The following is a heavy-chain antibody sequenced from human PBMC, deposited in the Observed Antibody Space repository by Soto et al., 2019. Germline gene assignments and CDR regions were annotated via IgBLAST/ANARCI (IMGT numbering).Heavy chain of an antibody. V-gene: IGHV3-33*01. Sequence: GGSLRLSCAASGFTFSSYGMHWVRQAPGKGLEWVAVIWYDGSNKYYADSVKGRFTISRDNSKNTLYLQMNSLRAEDTAVYYCARGRLKGQWLLTYWGQGTLVTVSS. CDR3: ARGRLKGQWLLTY. J-gene: IGHJ4*02. CDR1: GFTFSSYG. CDR2: IWYDGSNK. D-gene: IGHD6-19*01.